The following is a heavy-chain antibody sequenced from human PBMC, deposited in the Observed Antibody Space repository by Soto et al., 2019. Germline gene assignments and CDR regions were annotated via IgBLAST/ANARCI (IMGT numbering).Heavy chain of an antibody. Sequence: EVQLVESGGGLVQPGGSLRLSCAVSGFTFSSFWMHWVRQAPGEGLVWGSRINTDGSSTSYADSVKGRFTISRDNDKNKLYLQMNSLKVEHQALYYCAKGGVDTFGLSYWGQRTLVSVYS. CDR3: AKGGVDTFGLSY. V-gene: IGHV3-74*01. CDR1: GFTFSSFW. D-gene: IGHD3-16*01. CDR2: INTDGSST. J-gene: IGHJ4*02.